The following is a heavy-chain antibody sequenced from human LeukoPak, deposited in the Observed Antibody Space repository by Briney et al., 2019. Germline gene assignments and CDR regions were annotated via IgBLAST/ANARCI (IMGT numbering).Heavy chain of an antibody. J-gene: IGHJ5*02. Sequence: AGGSLRLSCAASGFTFSRNAMNWVRQAPGKGLEWVSFISGSGTDTYYADSVKRRFTISRDNSKNTLYLQMNSLRAEDTAVYYCAKPDPSRGNWFDPWGQGTLVTVSS. CDR2: ISGSGTDT. CDR1: GFTFSRNA. CDR3: AKPDPSRGNWFDP. V-gene: IGHV3-23*01.